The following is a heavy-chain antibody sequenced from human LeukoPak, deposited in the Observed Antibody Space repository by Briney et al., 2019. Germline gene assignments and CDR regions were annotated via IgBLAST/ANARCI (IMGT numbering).Heavy chain of an antibody. D-gene: IGHD6-13*01. J-gene: IGHJ4*02. CDR1: GFTFSSYA. CDR2: ISYDGSNK. CDR3: ARVQQLVPYFDY. V-gene: IGHV3-30-3*01. Sequence: GGSLRLSCAASGFTFSSYAMHWVRQAPGKGLEWVAVISYDGSNKYYADSVKGRFTISRDNSKNTLYLQMNSLRAEDTAVYYCARVQQLVPYFDYWGQGTLVTVSS.